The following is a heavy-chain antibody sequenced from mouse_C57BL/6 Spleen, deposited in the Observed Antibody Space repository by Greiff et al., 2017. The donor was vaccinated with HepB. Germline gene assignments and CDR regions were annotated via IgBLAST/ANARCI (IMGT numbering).Heavy chain of an antibody. Sequence: VQLQQSGAELVRPGSSVKLSCKASGYTFTSYWMHWVKQRPIQGLEWIGNIDPSDSETHYNQKFKDKATLTVDKSSSTAYMQLSSLTSEDSAVYYCARPGWDEDYYAMDYWGQRTSVTVSS. CDR1: GYTFTSYW. J-gene: IGHJ4*01. CDR3: ARPGWDEDYYAMDY. CDR2: IDPSDSET. D-gene: IGHD4-1*01. V-gene: IGHV1-52*01.